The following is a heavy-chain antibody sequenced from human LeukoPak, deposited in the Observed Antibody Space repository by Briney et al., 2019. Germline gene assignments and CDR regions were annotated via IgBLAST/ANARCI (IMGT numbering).Heavy chain of an antibody. J-gene: IGHJ4*02. CDR3: AKVRVGTAHFDY. CDR1: GFTFSNYG. CDR2: ISHDGSNN. V-gene: IGHV3-30*18. Sequence: GGSLRLSCAASGFTFSNYGMHWVRPAPGKGLEWVVVISHDGSNNNYADSVKGRFTISRDNSKNTLYLQMNSLRPEDTAVYYCAKVRVGTAHFDYWGQGTLVTVSS. D-gene: IGHD2-15*01.